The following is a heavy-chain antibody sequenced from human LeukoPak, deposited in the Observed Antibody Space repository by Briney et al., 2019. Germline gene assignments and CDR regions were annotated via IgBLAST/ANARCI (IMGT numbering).Heavy chain of an antibody. D-gene: IGHD5-12*01. CDR1: GYIFTSYG. CDR2: ISAYNGYT. CDR3: ARGRRRLQPFDI. V-gene: IGHV1-18*01. Sequence: GASVKVSCKASGYIFTSYGISWVRQAPGQGLEWMGWISAYNGYTNYAQKLQVRVTMITDTSTSTAYMELRSLMSDDTAVYFCARGRRRLQPFDIWGQGTMVTVSS. J-gene: IGHJ3*02.